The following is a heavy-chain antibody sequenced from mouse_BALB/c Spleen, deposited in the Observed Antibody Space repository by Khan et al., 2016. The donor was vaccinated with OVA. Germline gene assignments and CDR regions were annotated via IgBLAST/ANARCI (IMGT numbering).Heavy chain of an antibody. CDR2: ISDGGSYT. J-gene: IGHJ3*01. CDR3: ARAGYGGFAY. V-gene: IGHV5-4*02. Sequence: EVELVESGGGLVKPGGSLKLSCAASGFTFSDYYMYWVRQTPEKRLEWVATISDGGSYTYYPDSVTGRFTISRDNAKNNLYLQMSSLKSEDTAMYDCARAGYGGFAYWGQGTLVTVSA. D-gene: IGHD1-1*02. CDR1: GFTFSDYY.